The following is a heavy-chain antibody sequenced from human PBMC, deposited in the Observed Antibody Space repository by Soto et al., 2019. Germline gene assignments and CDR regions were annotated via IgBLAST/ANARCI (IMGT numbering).Heavy chain of an antibody. CDR2: TRQDGGEK. CDR3: ARGGSGWSHY. V-gene: IGHV3-7*01. Sequence: GGSLRLSCAASGFTFSDHWMSWLRQAPGKGLEWVANTRQDGGEKYYVDSVRGRFTISRDNAKNSLYLEMNNLRAEDTAIYYCARGGSGWSHYWGRGTLVTVSS. J-gene: IGHJ4*02. CDR1: GFTFSDHW. D-gene: IGHD6-19*01.